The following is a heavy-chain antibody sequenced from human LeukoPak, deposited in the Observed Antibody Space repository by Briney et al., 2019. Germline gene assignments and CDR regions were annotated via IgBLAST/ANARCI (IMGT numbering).Heavy chain of an antibody. CDR1: GYTFTAYY. J-gene: IGHJ4*02. V-gene: IGHV1-2*02. CDR3: ARGLTFRFSVAY. D-gene: IGHD2-15*01. Sequence: ASVKVSCKASGYTFTAYYIHWVRQAPGQGLEWMGWINSNTGGTDYAQKFQGRVTMTRDTSISTAYMELSRLSSDDTAVYYCARGLTFRFSVAYWGQGTLVTVSS. CDR2: INSNTGGT.